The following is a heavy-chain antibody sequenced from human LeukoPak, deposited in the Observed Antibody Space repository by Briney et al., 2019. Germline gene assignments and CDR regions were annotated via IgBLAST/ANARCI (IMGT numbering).Heavy chain of an antibody. D-gene: IGHD6-13*01. CDR2: IWYDGTNK. CDR3: ARQGAAAAILY. V-gene: IGHV3-33*01. J-gene: IGHJ4*02. Sequence: GGSLRLSCAASGFSFSNYGMHWVRQAPGKGLEWVAVIWYDGTNKYYADSVKGRFTISRDKSRNTVYLQMNSLRAEDTAVYYCARQGAAAAILYWGQGTLVTVSS. CDR1: GFSFSNYG.